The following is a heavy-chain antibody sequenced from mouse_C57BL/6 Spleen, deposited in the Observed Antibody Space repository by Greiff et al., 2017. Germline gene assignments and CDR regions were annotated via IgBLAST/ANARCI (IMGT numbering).Heavy chain of an antibody. V-gene: IGHV14-3*01. CDR3: ARDRITTVPYWYFDV. J-gene: IGHJ1*03. D-gene: IGHD1-1*01. CDR1: GFNIKNTY. CDR2: IDPANGNT. Sequence: EVQLHQSVAELVRPGASVKLSCTASGFNIKNTYMHWVKQRPEQGLEWIGRIDPANGNTKYAPKFQGKATITADTSPNTAYLQLSSLTSEDTAIYYCARDRITTVPYWYFDVWGTGTTGTVSS.